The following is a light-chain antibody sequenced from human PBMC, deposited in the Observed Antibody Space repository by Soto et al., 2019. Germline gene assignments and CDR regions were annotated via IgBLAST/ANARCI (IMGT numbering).Light chain of an antibody. Sequence: DIQMTQSPSSVSASVGDRVTITCRASQGISSWLAWYQQKPGKAPKLLIYAASSLQSGVPSRFSGSGSATEFTLTISSLQPDDFAAYFCQQYNSYPITFGQGTRLEIK. CDR3: QQYNSYPIT. V-gene: IGKV1-12*01. CDR1: QGISSW. CDR2: AAS. J-gene: IGKJ5*01.